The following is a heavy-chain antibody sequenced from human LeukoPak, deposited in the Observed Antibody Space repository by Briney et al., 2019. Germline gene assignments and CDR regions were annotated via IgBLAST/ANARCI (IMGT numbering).Heavy chain of an antibody. CDR3: AKIYSSGSYHFDF. CDR1: GFTFRSYG. J-gene: IGHJ4*02. D-gene: IGHD3-10*01. V-gene: IGHV3-30*18. CDR2: VSYDGSST. Sequence: PGGSLRLSCAASGFTFRSYGMHWVRQAAGKGLEWVAAVSYDGSSTYYTDSVKDRFTISRDNSKNTLYLQMDSLRAEDTAVYYCAKIYSSGSYHFDFWGQGTLVTVSS.